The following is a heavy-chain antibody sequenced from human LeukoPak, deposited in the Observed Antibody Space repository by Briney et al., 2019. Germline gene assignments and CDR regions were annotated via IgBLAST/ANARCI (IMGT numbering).Heavy chain of an antibody. CDR2: ISSSGSTI. CDR3: ARLGVVVVAATRTYYYYYMDV. Sequence: GGSLRLSCAASGFTFSSYEMNWVRQAPGKGLEWVSYISSSGSTIYYADSVKGRFTISRDNAKNSLYLQMNSLRAEDTAVYYCARLGVVVVAATRTYYYYYMDVWGKGTTVTVSS. V-gene: IGHV3-48*03. J-gene: IGHJ6*03. CDR1: GFTFSSYE. D-gene: IGHD2-15*01.